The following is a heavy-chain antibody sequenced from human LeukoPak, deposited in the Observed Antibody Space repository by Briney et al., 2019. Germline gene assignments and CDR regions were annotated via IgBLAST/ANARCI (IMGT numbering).Heavy chain of an antibody. V-gene: IGHV3-23*01. Sequence: GGSLRLSCAASGFTFSSYAMSWVRQAPGKGLEWVSAISGSGGYTYYADSVKGRFTISRDNSKNTLYLQMNSLGAEDTAVYYCAKGRGSSDWHTGFDWFDPWGQGTLVTVSS. D-gene: IGHD6-19*01. CDR3: AKGRGSSDWHTGFDWFDP. J-gene: IGHJ5*02. CDR2: ISGSGGYT. CDR1: GFTFSSYA.